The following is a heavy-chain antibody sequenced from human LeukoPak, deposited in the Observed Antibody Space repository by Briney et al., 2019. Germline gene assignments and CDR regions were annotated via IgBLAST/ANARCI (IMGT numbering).Heavy chain of an antibody. CDR3: AKAHGYSSSWYGS. CDR1: GFTFDDYA. Sequence: GGSLRLSCAASGFTFDDYAMHWVRQAPGKGLEWVSGISWNSGSIGYADSVKGLFTTSGENAKTSPYLPMNSLRAEDTALYYCAKAHGYSSSWYGSWGQGTMVTVSS. V-gene: IGHV3-9*01. CDR2: ISWNSGSI. J-gene: IGHJ5*02. D-gene: IGHD6-13*01.